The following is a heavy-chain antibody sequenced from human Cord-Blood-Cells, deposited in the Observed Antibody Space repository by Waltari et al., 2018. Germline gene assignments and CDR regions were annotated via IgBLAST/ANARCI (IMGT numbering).Heavy chain of an antibody. CDR1: GGSISSYY. CDR2: IYYSGGT. V-gene: IGHV4-59*01. D-gene: IGHD3-16*01. Sequence: QVQLQESGPGLVKPSETLSLTCTVSGGSISSYYWSWIRQPPEKGLGLIEIIYYSGGTNYNPSLNSRVTMSVDTSKNQFSLKLSSVTAADTAVYYCASDGGKDAFDIWGQVTMVTVSS. CDR3: ASDGGKDAFDI. J-gene: IGHJ3*02.